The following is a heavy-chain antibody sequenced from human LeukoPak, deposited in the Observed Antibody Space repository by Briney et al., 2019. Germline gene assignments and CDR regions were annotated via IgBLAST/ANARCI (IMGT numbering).Heavy chain of an antibody. CDR2: IIPIFGTA. Sequence: ASVRVSCKASGGTFGSYAISWVRQAPGQGLEWMGGIIPIFGTANYAQKFQGRVTITADESTSTAYMELSSLRSEDTAVYYCARLSMVRGVITFDYWGQGTLVTVSS. V-gene: IGHV1-69*13. CDR3: ARLSMVRGVITFDY. CDR1: GGTFGSYA. J-gene: IGHJ4*02. D-gene: IGHD3-10*01.